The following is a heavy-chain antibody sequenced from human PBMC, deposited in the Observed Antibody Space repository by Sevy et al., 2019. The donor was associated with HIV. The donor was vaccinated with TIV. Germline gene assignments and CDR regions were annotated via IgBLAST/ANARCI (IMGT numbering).Heavy chain of an antibody. CDR2: IIPMFGIT. CDR3: ARDLGIAALPPYYYGMDV. D-gene: IGHD6-13*01. Sequence: ASVKVSCKTSGGTFSSYAINWVRQASGQRLEWMGGIIPMFGITNYAQKFQGRVTITADKSTRTSYMELGSLRSEDTAVYYCARDLGIAALPPYYYGMDVWGQGTTVTVSS. CDR1: GGTFSSYA. V-gene: IGHV1-69*10. J-gene: IGHJ6*02.